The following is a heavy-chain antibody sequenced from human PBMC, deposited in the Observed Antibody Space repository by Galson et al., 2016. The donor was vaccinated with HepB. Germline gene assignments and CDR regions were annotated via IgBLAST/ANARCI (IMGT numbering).Heavy chain of an antibody. V-gene: IGHV3-23*01. D-gene: IGHD3/OR15-3a*01. CDR2: IHNDVDVT. CDR1: GFTFGTYA. CDR3: AKGSGINWDHYYFDY. Sequence: SLRLSCAAAGFTFGTYAMSWVRQAPGKGLEWVSIIHNDVDVTYYGRTVKGRFTISRDNSKNTLYLQMDSRRAEDTAIYYCAKGSGINWDHYYFDYWGQGTLVTVSS. J-gene: IGHJ4*02.